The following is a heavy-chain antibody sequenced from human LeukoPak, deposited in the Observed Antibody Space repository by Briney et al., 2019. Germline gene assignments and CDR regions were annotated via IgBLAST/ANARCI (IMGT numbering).Heavy chain of an antibody. CDR1: GGSISSSNW. CDR3: ARDNGSGQSAFDY. D-gene: IGHD3-10*01. Sequence: SGTLSLTCAVSGGSISSSNWWSWARQPPGKGLEWIGEIYHSGSTNYNSSLKSRVTISVDKSKNQFSLKLSSVTAADTAVYYCARDNGSGQSAFDYWGQGTLVTVSS. V-gene: IGHV4-4*02. J-gene: IGHJ4*02. CDR2: IYHSGST.